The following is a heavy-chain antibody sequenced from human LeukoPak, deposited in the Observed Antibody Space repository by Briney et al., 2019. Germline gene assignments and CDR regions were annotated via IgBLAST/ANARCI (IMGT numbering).Heavy chain of an antibody. Sequence: TLSLTCAVSGGSISSGGYSWSWLRQPPGKGLEWIGYIYHSGSTYYNPSLKSLVTISVDRSKNQFSLKLSSVTAADTAVYYCARGLRQTYYYDSSGYYPDYWGQGTLVTVSS. V-gene: IGHV4-30-2*01. CDR1: GGSISSGGYS. J-gene: IGHJ4*02. D-gene: IGHD3-22*01. CDR2: IYHSGST. CDR3: ARGLRQTYYYDSSGYYPDY.